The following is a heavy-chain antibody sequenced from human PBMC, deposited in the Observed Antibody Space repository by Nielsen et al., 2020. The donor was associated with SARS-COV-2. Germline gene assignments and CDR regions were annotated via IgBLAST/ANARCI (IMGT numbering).Heavy chain of an antibody. CDR2: ISSSGSTI. J-gene: IGHJ3*02. Sequence: GGSLRLSCAASGFTFSSYEMNWVRQAPGKGLEWVSYISSSGSTIYYADSVKGRFTISRDNAKNSLYLQMNSLRAEDTAVYYCARVLCYYDSSGYSNDAFDIWGQGTMVTVSS. CDR1: GFTFSSYE. D-gene: IGHD3-22*01. V-gene: IGHV3-48*03. CDR3: ARVLCYYDSSGYSNDAFDI.